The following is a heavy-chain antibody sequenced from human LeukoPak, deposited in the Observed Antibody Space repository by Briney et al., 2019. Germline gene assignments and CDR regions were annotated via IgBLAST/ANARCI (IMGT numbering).Heavy chain of an antibody. CDR1: GYTFTGYY. CDR3: ARIVCSSTSCYTSYFDY. J-gene: IGHJ4*02. Sequence: ASVKVSCKASGYTFTGYYMHWVRQAPGQGLEGMGWINPNSGGTNYAQKFQGRVTMTRDTSISTAYMELSRLRSDDTAVYYCARIVCSSTSCYTSYFDYWGQGTLVTVSS. D-gene: IGHD2-2*02. V-gene: IGHV1-2*02. CDR2: INPNSGGT.